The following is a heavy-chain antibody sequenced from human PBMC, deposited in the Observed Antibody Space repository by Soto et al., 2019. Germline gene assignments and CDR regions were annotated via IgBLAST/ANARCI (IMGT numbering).Heavy chain of an antibody. V-gene: IGHV4-30-4*01. CDR1: HGSMYSRAHY. Sequence: SETLSLTCTVSHGSMYSRAHYWSWIRQSPGRGLEWIGHFYHSGSTYYIPSLRSRVSISNDLSKNQFFLELSSVTGADTAVYFCARIYWLRDSSGDHHPFDYWGQGTLVTVSS. CDR2: FYHSGST. D-gene: IGHD3-22*01. CDR3: ARIYWLRDSSGDHHPFDY. J-gene: IGHJ4*02.